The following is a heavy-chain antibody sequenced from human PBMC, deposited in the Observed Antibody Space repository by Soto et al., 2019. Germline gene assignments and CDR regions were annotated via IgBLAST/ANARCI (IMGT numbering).Heavy chain of an antibody. D-gene: IGHD2-2*01. V-gene: IGHV4-34*01. CDR1: GGSFSGYY. CDR3: ARTKSSTSCYLRY. Sequence: SETLSLTCAVYGGSFSGYYWSWIRQPPGKGLEWIGEINHSGSTNYNPSLKSRVTISVDTSKNQFSLKLSSVTAADTAVYYCARTKSSTSCYLRYWGQGXLVTVSS. CDR2: INHSGST. J-gene: IGHJ4*02.